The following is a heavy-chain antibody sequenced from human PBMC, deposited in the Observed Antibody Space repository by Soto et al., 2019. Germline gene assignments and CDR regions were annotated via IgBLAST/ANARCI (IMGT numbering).Heavy chain of an antibody. CDR1: GYTFTSYR. J-gene: IGHJ4*02. D-gene: IGHD2-15*01. CDR2: VYPSDSDI. Sequence: PGESLKISCKGSGYTFTSYRIGWVRQMPGEGLEWMGVVYPSDSDIRYSPSFQGKVTISADKSITTAYLQWSSLKAADTAMYYCVRSGTSSGRSSDYWGQGTLVTVSS. CDR3: VRSGTSSGRSSDY. V-gene: IGHV5-51*01.